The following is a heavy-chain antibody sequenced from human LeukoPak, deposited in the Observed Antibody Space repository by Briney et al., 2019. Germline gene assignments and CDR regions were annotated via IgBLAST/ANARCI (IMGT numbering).Heavy chain of an antibody. D-gene: IGHD3-3*01. CDR1: GYTFTSYD. J-gene: IGHJ5*02. CDR2: MNPNSGNT. CDR3: ARGAPLEWVYNWFDP. V-gene: IGHV1-8*03. Sequence: ASVKVSCKASGYTFTSYDIIGVRQATGQGLEWMGWMNPNSGNTGYAQKFQGRVTITRNTSISTAYMELSSLRSEDTAVYYCARGAPLEWVYNWFDPWGQGTLVTVSS.